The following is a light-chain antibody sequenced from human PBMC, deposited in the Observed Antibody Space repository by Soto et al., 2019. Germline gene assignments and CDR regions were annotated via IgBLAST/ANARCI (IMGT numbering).Light chain of an antibody. CDR1: QSVSSSY. CDR3: QQYNNWGT. Sequence: EIVLTQSPGTLSLSPGERATLSCRASQSVSSSYLAWYQQKPGQAPRLLIYGASSRATGIPDRFSGSGSGTDFTLTISRLEPEDFAVYYCQQYNNWGTFGQGTKVEIK. J-gene: IGKJ1*01. V-gene: IGKV3-20*01. CDR2: GAS.